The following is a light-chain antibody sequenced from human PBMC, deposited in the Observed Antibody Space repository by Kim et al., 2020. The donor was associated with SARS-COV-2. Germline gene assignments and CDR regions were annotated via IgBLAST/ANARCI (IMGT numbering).Light chain of an antibody. CDR2: DAS. V-gene: IGKV3-11*01. J-gene: IGKJ5*01. CDR3: QQRSNWPIT. Sequence: LSPGERATHSCRASQSVSNYLAWYQQKPGQAPRLLIYDASNRATGIPARFSGSGSGTDFTLTISSLEPEDFAVYYCQQRSNWPITFGQGTRLEIK. CDR1: QSVSNY.